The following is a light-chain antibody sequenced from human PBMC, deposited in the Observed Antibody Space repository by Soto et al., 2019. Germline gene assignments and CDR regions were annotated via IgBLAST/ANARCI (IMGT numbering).Light chain of an antibody. CDR2: DVS. Sequence: QSALTQPRSVSGSPGQSVTISCTGTSSDVGGYNYVSWYQQHPGKAPKLMIYDVSKRPSGVPDRFSGSKSGNTASLTISGLQAEDEADYYCCSYAGSYTVFDGGTKLTV. CDR1: SSDVGGYNY. J-gene: IGLJ2*01. V-gene: IGLV2-11*01. CDR3: CSYAGSYTV.